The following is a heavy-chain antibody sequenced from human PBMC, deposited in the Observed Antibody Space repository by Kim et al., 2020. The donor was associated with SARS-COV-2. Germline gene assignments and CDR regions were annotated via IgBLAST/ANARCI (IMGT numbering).Heavy chain of an antibody. J-gene: IGHJ4*02. CDR1: GFSFSSYW. D-gene: IGHD3-10*01. V-gene: IGHV3-7*01. CDR2: IKQDGSDR. Sequence: GGSLRLSCATSGFSFSSYWMSWVRQAPGKGLEWVASIKQDGSDRDYVDSVKGRFTISRDNAKNSLYLQMNSLRAEDTAVYFCARSGNYYGYWGQGTLVTVST. CDR3: ARSGNYYGY.